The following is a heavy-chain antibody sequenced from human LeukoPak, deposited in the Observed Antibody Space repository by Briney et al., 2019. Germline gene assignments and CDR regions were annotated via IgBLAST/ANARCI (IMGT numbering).Heavy chain of an antibody. V-gene: IGHV3-23*01. CDR2: ISGSGGST. CDR3: AKDPPGYSSGWYDRYFDY. D-gene: IGHD6-19*01. CDR1: GFTFSSYA. J-gene: IGHJ4*02. Sequence: GGSLRLSCAASGFTFSSYAMSWVRQAPGKGLEWVSAISGSGGSTYYADSVKGRFTISRDNSKNTLYLQMNSLRAEDTAVYYCAKDPPGYSSGWYDRYFDYWGQGTLVTVSS.